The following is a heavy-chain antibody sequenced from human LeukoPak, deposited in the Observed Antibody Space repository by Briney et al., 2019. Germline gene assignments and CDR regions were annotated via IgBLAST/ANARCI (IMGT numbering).Heavy chain of an antibody. CDR1: GFTFSNAW. CDR3: TTDGY. J-gene: IGHJ4*02. Sequence: PGGSLRLSCAASGFTFSNAWMSWVRQAPGKGLEWVGGIKSKTDGGTTDYAAPVKGRFTISRDDSKNTLYLQMNSLKTEDTAVYYCTTDGYWGQGTLVTVSS. CDR2: IKSKTDGGTT. V-gene: IGHV3-15*01.